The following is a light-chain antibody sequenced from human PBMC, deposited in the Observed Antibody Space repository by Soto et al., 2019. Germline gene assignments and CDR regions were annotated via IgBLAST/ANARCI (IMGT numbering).Light chain of an antibody. J-gene: IGKJ1*01. Sequence: EIVMTQSPATLSVSPGERATLSCRASQSVSSNLAWYQQKPGQAPRLLIYGASTRATGIPARFSGSGSGTECTITISSLQSEDFAVYYCQQYNNWRQWTFGQGTKVEIK. CDR2: GAS. CDR1: QSVSSN. CDR3: QQYNNWRQWT. V-gene: IGKV3-15*01.